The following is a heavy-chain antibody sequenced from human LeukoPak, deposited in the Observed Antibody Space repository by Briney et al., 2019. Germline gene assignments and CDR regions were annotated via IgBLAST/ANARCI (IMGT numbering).Heavy chain of an antibody. D-gene: IGHD3-3*01. CDR1: GGSFSGYY. V-gene: IGHV4-34*01. Sequence: PSETLSLTCAVYGGSFSGYYWSWIRQPPGKGLEWIGEINHSGSTNYNPSLKSRVTISLDTSKNQFSLKLSSVTAADTAVYYCARTRYYDFWRGYCGPKHKDYVHYFDYWGQGTLVTVSS. CDR3: ARTRYYDFWRGYCGPKHKDYVHYFDY. J-gene: IGHJ4*02. CDR2: INHSGST.